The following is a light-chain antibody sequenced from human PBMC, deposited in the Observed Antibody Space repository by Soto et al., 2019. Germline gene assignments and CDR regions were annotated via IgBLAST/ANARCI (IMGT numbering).Light chain of an antibody. J-gene: IGKJ1*01. CDR1: QSISLF. Sequence: DIQMTQSPSPLSASVGDTVTITCRASQSISLFLNWYQQKPGKAPKLLIYAASSLQSGVPSRFTGNGSGTDFTLTISSLQPEDFATYDCHQTDSIPETFGQGTKVEIK. CDR2: AAS. CDR3: HQTDSIPET. V-gene: IGKV1-39*01.